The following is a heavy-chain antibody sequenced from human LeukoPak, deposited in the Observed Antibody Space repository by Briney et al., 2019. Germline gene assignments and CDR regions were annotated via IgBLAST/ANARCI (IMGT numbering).Heavy chain of an antibody. D-gene: IGHD6-13*01. CDR2: INHSGST. V-gene: IGHV4-34*01. Sequence: SETLSLTCAVYGGSFSGYYWSWIRQPPGKGLEWIGEINHSGSTNYNPSLKSRVTISVDTSKNQFSLKLSSVTAADTAVYYCARGPRSSSWYAYFQHWGQGTLVTVSS. J-gene: IGHJ1*01. CDR1: GGSFSGYY. CDR3: ARGPRSSSWYAYFQH.